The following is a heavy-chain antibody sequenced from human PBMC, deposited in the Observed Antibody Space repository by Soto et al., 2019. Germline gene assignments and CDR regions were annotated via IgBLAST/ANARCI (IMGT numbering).Heavy chain of an antibody. CDR3: ARGGYYYGSGSYYNPTSRFNWFDP. D-gene: IGHD3-10*01. Sequence: GASVKVSCKASGYTFTSYYRHWVRQAPGQGLEWMGIINPSGGSTSYAQKFQGRVTMTRDTSTSTVYMELSSLRSEDTAVYYCARGGYYYGSGSYYNPTSRFNWFDPWGQGTLVTVSS. CDR1: GYTFTSYY. CDR2: INPSGGST. V-gene: IGHV1-46*03. J-gene: IGHJ5*01.